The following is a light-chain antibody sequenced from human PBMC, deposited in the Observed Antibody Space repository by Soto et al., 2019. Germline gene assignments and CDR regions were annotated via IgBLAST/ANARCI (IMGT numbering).Light chain of an antibody. Sequence: QLVLTQPPSVSGTPGQSVTISCSGGGSNIRPNSVNWYQQFPGRAPKLLIYTDFHRPAGVPDRCSGSKPGTSASLAINGRHSEDEADYYCASWDDRLNGWVFGGGTKLTVL. J-gene: IGLJ3*02. V-gene: IGLV1-44*01. CDR2: TDF. CDR1: GSNIRPNS. CDR3: ASWDDRLNGWV.